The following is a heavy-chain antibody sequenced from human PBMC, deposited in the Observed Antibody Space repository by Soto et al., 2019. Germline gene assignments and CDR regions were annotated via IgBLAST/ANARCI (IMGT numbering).Heavy chain of an antibody. CDR2: ISAYNGNT. J-gene: IGHJ4*02. Sequence: ASVKVSCKASGYTFTSYGISWVRQAPGQGLEWMGWISAYNGNTNYAQKLQGRVTMTTDTSTSTAYMELRSLRSDDTALYYCAREQIYNWNTRDFDYWGQGTLVTVSS. D-gene: IGHD1-20*01. CDR1: GYTFTSYG. CDR3: AREQIYNWNTRDFDY. V-gene: IGHV1-18*01.